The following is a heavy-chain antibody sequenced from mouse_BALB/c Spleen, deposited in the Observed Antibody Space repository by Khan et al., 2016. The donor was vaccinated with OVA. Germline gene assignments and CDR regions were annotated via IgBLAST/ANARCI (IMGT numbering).Heavy chain of an antibody. CDR1: GFTFSTYG. CDR3: ASHLTGSFAY. V-gene: IGHV5-6*01. Sequence: EVELVESGGDLVKPGGSLRLSCAASGFTFSTYGMSWVRQFPDKRLEWVATINSDGYYTYYPDTLKGRFTISRNNAENTLHLQMSSLKSEDTAIYYCASHLTGSFAYWGKGTLVTVSA. D-gene: IGHD4-1*01. CDR2: INSDGYYT. J-gene: IGHJ3*01.